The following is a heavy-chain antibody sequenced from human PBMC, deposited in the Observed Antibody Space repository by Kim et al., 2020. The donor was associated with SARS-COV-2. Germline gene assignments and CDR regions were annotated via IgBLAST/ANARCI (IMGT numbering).Heavy chain of an antibody. CDR1: GGSISSYY. CDR2: IYYSGST. V-gene: IGHV4-59*01. D-gene: IGHD6-13*01. Sequence: SETLSLTCTVSGGSISSYYWSWIRQPPGKGLEWIGYIYYSGSTNYNPSLKSRVTISVDTSKNQFSLKLSSVTAADTAVDYCARDSRSWYLSWFDPWGQGTLVTVSS. CDR3: ARDSRSWYLSWFDP. J-gene: IGHJ5*02.